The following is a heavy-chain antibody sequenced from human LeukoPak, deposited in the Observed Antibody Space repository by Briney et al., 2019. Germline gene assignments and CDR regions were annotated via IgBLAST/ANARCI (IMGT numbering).Heavy chain of an antibody. CDR1: GFTFSIYG. CDR3: AKDRDYYDSSGYLDH. V-gene: IGHV3-33*06. CDR2: IWYDGSNK. D-gene: IGHD3-22*01. Sequence: GGSLRLSCAASGFTFSIYGMHWVRQAPGKGLEWVAVIWYDGSNKYYADSVKGRFTISRDNSKNTLYLQMNSLRAEDTAVYYCAKDRDYYDSSGYLDHWGQGTLVTVSS. J-gene: IGHJ4*02.